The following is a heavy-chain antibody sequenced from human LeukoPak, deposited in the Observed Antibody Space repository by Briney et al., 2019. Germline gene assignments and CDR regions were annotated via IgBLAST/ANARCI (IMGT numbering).Heavy chain of an antibody. CDR3: ARGARIVLMVYAKNWFDP. CDR1: GGSFSGYY. D-gene: IGHD2-8*01. Sequence: PSETLSLTCAVYGGSFSGYYWSWIRQPPGKGLEWLGEINHSGSTNYNPSLKSRVTISVDTSKNQFSLKLSSVTAADTAVYYCARGARIVLMVYAKNWFDPWGQGTLVTVSS. V-gene: IGHV4-34*01. J-gene: IGHJ5*02. CDR2: INHSGST.